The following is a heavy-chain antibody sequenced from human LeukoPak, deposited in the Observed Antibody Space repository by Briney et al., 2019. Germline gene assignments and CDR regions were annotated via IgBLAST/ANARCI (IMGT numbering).Heavy chain of an antibody. V-gene: IGHV3-74*01. D-gene: IGHD3-9*01. Sequence: GGSLRLSCAASGFTFSDYWMHWVRQAPDEGLVWVSRINSDGSSTNYADSVKGRFTISRDNAKSTLYLHMNSLRAEDTAIYYCARWDNRYKKLPHWGQGTLVTVSS. CDR3: ARWDNRYKKLPH. CDR2: INSDGSST. CDR1: GFTFSDYW. J-gene: IGHJ1*01.